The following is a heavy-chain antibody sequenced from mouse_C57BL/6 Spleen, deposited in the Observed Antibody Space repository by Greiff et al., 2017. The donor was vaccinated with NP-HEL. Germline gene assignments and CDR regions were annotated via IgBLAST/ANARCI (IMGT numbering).Heavy chain of an antibody. Sequence: EVKVEESGGGLVQPGGSLKLSCAASGFTFSDYYMYWVRQTPEKRLEWVAYISNGGGSTYYPDTVKGRFTISRDNAKNTLYLQMSRLKSEDTAMYYCARGGDGDYWGQGTTLTVSS. CDR3: ARGGDGDY. CDR2: ISNGGGST. CDR1: GFTFSDYY. D-gene: IGHD1-2*01. J-gene: IGHJ2*01. V-gene: IGHV5-12*01.